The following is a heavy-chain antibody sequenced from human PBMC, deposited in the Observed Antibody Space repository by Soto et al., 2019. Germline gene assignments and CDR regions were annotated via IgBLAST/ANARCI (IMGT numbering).Heavy chain of an antibody. J-gene: IGHJ4*02. Sequence: VGSLRLSCAASGFTFSSYGMHWVRQAPGKGLEWVAVIWYDGSNKYYADSVKGRFTISRDNSKNTLYLQMNSLRAEDTAVYYCARDLSGSSSWYQFDYWGQGTLVTVSS. CDR2: IWYDGSNK. V-gene: IGHV3-33*01. CDR3: ARDLSGSSSWYQFDY. CDR1: GFTFSSYG. D-gene: IGHD6-13*01.